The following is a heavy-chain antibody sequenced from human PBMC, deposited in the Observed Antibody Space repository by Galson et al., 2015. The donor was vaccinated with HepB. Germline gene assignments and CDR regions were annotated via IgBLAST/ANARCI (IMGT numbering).Heavy chain of an antibody. CDR1: GYTFTNYY. CDR2: INPSGGDT. CDR3: ARGPAVTAMAYHRFDP. Sequence: SVKVSCKASGYTFTNYYIHWVRQAPGQGLEWMGIINPSGGDTTYAQKFQGRVTMTRDTSTSTVYMELSSLRSEDTAVYYCARGPAVTAMAYHRFDPWGQGTLVTVSS. D-gene: IGHD5-18*01. J-gene: IGHJ5*02. V-gene: IGHV1-46*01.